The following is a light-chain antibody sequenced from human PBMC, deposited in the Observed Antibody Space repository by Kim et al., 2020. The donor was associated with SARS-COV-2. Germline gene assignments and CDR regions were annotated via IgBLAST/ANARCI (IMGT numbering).Light chain of an antibody. CDR2: EAS. CDR1: QDIGKF. CDR3: QQRRDGLT. J-gene: IGKJ4*01. V-gene: IGKV3D-11*01. Sequence: YLSTGERAALSCRASQDIGKFVAWYQQKPGQAPQLLIYEASNRASGVPVRFTGSGSGTDFTLTVSGLEPDDSAVYYCQQRRDGLTFGGGTKVDIK.